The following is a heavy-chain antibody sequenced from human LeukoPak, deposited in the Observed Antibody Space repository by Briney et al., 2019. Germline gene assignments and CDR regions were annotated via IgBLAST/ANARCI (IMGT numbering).Heavy chain of an antibody. D-gene: IGHD3-10*01. V-gene: IGHV4-61*02. CDR2: IYTSGST. CDR1: GGSISSGSHY. J-gene: IGHJ6*03. Sequence: SETLSLTCTVSGGSISSGSHYWSWIRQPAGKGLEWIGRIYTSGSTNYNPSLKSRVTISVDTSKNQFSLKLSSVTAADTAVYYCAREGDHYMDVWGKGTTVTVSS. CDR3: AREGDHYMDV.